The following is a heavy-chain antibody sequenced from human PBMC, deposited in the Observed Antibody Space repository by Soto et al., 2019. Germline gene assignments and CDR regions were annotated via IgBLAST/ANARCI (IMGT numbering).Heavy chain of an antibody. J-gene: IGHJ6*02. V-gene: IGHV3-72*01. CDR1: GFTFSDHY. CDR2: TRNKANSYTT. D-gene: IGHD1-1*01. Sequence: PGGSLRLSCAASGFTFSDHYMDWVRQAPGKGLEWVGRTRNKANSYTTEYAASVKGRFTISRDDSKNSLYLQMNSLKTEDTAVYYCARQYNYYYYYGMDVWGQGTTVTVSS. CDR3: ARQYNYYYYYGMDV.